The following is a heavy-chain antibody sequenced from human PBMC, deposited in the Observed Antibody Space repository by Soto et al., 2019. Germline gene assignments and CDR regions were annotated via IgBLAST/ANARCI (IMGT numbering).Heavy chain of an antibody. J-gene: IGHJ4*02. V-gene: IGHV1-69*17. CDR1: GDTFSSYG. CDR3: AWAKFHFGSDGSSFTTHFDH. Sequence: QVQLVQSGAEVKKPGSSVKVSCSASGDTFSSYGISWVRQAPGQGLEWLGGIIPVFAITKYAQKFQGRITFTSDYSSTTTYMDLSSQRSEDTAVYYCAWAKFHFGSDGSSFTTHFDHWGQGTPVTVSS. CDR2: IIPVFAIT. D-gene: IGHD2-15*01.